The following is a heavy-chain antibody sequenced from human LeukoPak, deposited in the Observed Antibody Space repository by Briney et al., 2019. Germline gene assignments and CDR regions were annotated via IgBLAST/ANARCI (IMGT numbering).Heavy chain of an antibody. Sequence: GGSLRLSCAASGFTFSSYAMSWVRQAPGKGLEWVSAISGSGGSTYYADSVKGRFTISRDNSKNTLYLQMNSLRAEDTAVYYCAKVLLVAGVPYYYGMDVWGQGTTVTVSS. CDR3: AKVLLVAGVPYYYGMDV. CDR2: ISGSGGST. CDR1: GFTFSSYA. D-gene: IGHD2-8*02. V-gene: IGHV3-23*01. J-gene: IGHJ6*02.